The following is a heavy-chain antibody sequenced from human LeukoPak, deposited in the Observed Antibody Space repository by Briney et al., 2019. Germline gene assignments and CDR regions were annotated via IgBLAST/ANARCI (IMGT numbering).Heavy chain of an antibody. J-gene: IGHJ4*02. CDR1: GFTFSSYA. CDR2: ISTSGGGT. V-gene: IGHV3-23*01. Sequence: GGSLRLSCATSGFTFSSYAMTWVRQAPGKGLEWVSAISTSGGGTNYADSVKGRFTISRDNSKNTLFLQMNRLRADDTAVYYCARDYEADYWGQGTLVTVSS. CDR3: ARDYEADY. D-gene: IGHD3-3*01.